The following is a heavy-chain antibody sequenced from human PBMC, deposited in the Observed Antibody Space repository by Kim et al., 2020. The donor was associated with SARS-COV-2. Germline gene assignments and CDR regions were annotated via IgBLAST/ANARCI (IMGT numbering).Heavy chain of an antibody. CDR3: AKDTRDYYGSGSSENYYYGMDV. Sequence: GGSLRLSCAASGFTFSSYAMSWVRQAPGKGLEWVSAISGSGGSTYYADSVKGRFTISRDNSKNTLYLQMNSLRAEDTAVYYCAKDTRDYYGSGSSENYYYGMDVWGQGTTVTVSS. V-gene: IGHV3-23*01. D-gene: IGHD3-10*01. CDR2: ISGSGGST. CDR1: GFTFSSYA. J-gene: IGHJ6*02.